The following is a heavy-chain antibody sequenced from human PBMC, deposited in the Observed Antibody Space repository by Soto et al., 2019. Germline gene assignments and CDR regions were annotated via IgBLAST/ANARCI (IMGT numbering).Heavy chain of an antibody. CDR1: GFPFSSYN. Sequence: PWGSLRLSCAASGFPFSSYNMNWVRQAPGKGLEWVAYISGRSTTTHFADSVRGRFTISRDDGKDSVYLQMNSLRAEDTAVYYCVRDGILSASMGSGYYYYLDVWGKGTMVTVSS. J-gene: IGHJ6*03. CDR3: VRDGILSASMGSGYYYYLDV. D-gene: IGHD1-26*01. CDR2: ISGRSTTT. V-gene: IGHV3-48*01.